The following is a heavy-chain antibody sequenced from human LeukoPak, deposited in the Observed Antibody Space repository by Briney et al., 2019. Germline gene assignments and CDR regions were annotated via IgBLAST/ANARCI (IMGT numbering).Heavy chain of an antibody. J-gene: IGHJ4*02. CDR1: GFTFSSYS. V-gene: IGHV3-21*01. D-gene: IGHD3-3*01. Sequence: GRSLRPSCAASGFTFSSYSMNWVRQAPGNGLEWVSSISSSSSYIYYADSVKGRFTISRDNAKNSLYLQMNSLRAEDTAVYYCARVPDDFWSGYFVDYWGQGTLVTVSS. CDR2: ISSSSSYI. CDR3: ARVPDDFWSGYFVDY.